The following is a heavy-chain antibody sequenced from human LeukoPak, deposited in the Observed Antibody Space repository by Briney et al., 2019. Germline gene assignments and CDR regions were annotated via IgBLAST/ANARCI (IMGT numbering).Heavy chain of an antibody. J-gene: IGHJ6*03. CDR3: AKVPYENYYYYMDV. CDR1: GFTFSNYG. D-gene: IGHD3-22*01. V-gene: IGHV3-23*01. CDR2: ISGSGGIT. Sequence: GGSLRLSCAASGFTFSNYGMTWVRQAPGKGLEWVSAISGSGGITHYADSVKGRFTISRDNSKNTLYMQMNRLRAEDTAVYYCAKVPYENYYYYMDVWGKGTTVTVSS.